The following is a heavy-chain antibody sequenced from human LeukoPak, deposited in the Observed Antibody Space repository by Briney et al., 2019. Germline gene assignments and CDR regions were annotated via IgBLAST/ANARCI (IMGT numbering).Heavy chain of an antibody. D-gene: IGHD1-1*01. J-gene: IGHJ4*02. Sequence: GGSLRLSCTASGFTFSSYGMHWVRQAPGKGLEWVSAIYTDGSTYYAGSVKGRFTISRDNSENTLYLQMNSLRAEDTAVYYCARGKGAGTTDYWGQGTLVTVSS. CDR1: GFTFSSYG. V-gene: IGHV3-66*01. CDR2: IYTDGST. CDR3: ARGKGAGTTDY.